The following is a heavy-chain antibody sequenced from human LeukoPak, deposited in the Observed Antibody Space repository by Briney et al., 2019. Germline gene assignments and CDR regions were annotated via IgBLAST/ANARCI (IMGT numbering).Heavy chain of an antibody. J-gene: IGHJ2*01. CDR2: ISGSGGST. D-gene: IGHD3-16*01. CDR3: AKDKGGWYFDL. V-gene: IGHV3-23*01. Sequence: GGSLRLPCAASGFPFSSYAMSWVRQAPGKGLEGVSAISGSGGSTYYADSVKGRFTISRDNSKNPLYLKMNSLRAEDTAVYCCAKDKGGWYFDLWGRGTLVTVPS. CDR1: GFPFSSYA.